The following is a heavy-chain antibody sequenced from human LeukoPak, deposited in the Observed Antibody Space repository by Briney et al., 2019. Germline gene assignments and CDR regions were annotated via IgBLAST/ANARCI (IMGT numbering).Heavy chain of an antibody. CDR3: ARSFRKTYYYDSSGFDI. CDR2: ISSSSSYI. J-gene: IGHJ3*02. Sequence: GGSLRLSCAASGFTFSSYSMNWVRQAPGKGLEWVSSISSSSSYIYYADSVKGRFTISRDNAKNSLYLQMNSLRAEDTAVYYCARSFRKTYYYDSSGFDIWGQGTIVTVSS. CDR1: GFTFSSYS. V-gene: IGHV3-21*01. D-gene: IGHD3-22*01.